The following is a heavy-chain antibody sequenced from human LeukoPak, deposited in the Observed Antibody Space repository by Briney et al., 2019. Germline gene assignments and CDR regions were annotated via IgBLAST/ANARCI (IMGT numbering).Heavy chain of an antibody. V-gene: IGHV3-53*05. CDR1: GFTVSSNY. CDR3: AKGTWIQLFDY. Sequence: GGSLRLSCAASGFTVSSNYMSWVRQAPGKGLEWVSIIYSGGSTFYADSVKGRFTISRDNSKNTLYLQMNSLRAEDTAVYYCAKGTWIQLFDYWGQGTLVTVSS. CDR2: IYSGGST. D-gene: IGHD5-18*01. J-gene: IGHJ4*02.